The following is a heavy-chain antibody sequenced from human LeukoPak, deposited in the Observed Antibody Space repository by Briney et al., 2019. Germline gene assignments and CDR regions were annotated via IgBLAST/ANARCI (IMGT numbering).Heavy chain of an antibody. D-gene: IGHD1-26*01. J-gene: IGHJ6*02. CDR3: ARGFLSGSYYYGMDV. CDR2: INHSGST. CDR1: GGSFSGYY. V-gene: IGHV4-34*01. Sequence: ETLSLTCAVYGGSFSGYYWSWIRQHPGKGLEWIGEINHSGSTNYNPSLKSRVTISVDTSKNQFSLKLSSVTAADTAVYYCARGFLSGSYYYGMDVWGQGTTVTVSS.